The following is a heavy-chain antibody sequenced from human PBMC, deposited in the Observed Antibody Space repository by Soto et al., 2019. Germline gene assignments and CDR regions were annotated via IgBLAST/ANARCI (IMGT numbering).Heavy chain of an antibody. CDR3: TTGLMGS. CDR2: IKSKTNGGTT. CDR1: GFTFSNAW. D-gene: IGHD1-26*01. Sequence: EVQLVESGGGLVKPGGSLRLSCAASGFTFSNAWMSWVRQAPGKGLECVGRIKSKTNGGTTDCAAPVKGRFIISRDDSKNTMYLQLNSLKTEDPAVYYCTTGLMGSWGQGTLVTVSS. J-gene: IGHJ4*02. V-gene: IGHV3-15*01.